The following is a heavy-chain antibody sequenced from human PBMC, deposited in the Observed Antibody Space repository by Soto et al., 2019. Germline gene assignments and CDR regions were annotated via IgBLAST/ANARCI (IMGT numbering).Heavy chain of an antibody. J-gene: IGHJ3*02. V-gene: IGHV4-59*12. D-gene: IGHD1-26*01. CDR1: GASISNYY. Sequence: SETLSLTCTISGASISNYYWSWIRQVPGKGMEWIGYVNDGWGAAYNPSLQSRVTISVDKSKNQFSLKLSSVTAADTAVYYCARFNSGNYYEAFDIWGQGTMVTVSS. CDR3: ARFNSGNYYEAFDI. CDR2: VNDGWGA.